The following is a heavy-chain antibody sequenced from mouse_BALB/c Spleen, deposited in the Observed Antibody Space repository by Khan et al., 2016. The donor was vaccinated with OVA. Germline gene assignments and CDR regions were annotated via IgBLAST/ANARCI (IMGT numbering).Heavy chain of an antibody. J-gene: IGHJ4*01. D-gene: IGHD3-3*01. CDR2: INPKNGNT. Sequence: VQLQQPGPELVKPGASVKISCKTSGYTFPEYTVHWVKQSLGKSLDWIGVINPKNGNTAYNQKFTGKATLTVDKSSSTAYMEFRSLTSADSAVDYCARDAGRYWGQGTSVTVAS. CDR1: GYTFPEYT. V-gene: IGHV1-18*01. CDR3: ARDAGRY.